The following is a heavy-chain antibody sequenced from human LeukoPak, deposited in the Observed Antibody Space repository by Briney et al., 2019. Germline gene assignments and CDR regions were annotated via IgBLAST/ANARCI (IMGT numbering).Heavy chain of an antibody. CDR2: INPNSGGT. CDR3: ARDSRGSGGSPMDV. D-gene: IGHD2-15*01. V-gene: IGHV1-2*02. Sequence: ASVKVSCKASGYTFTGYYMHWVRQAPGQGLEWIGWINPNSGGTNYAQKFQGRVTMTRDTSISTAYMELSRLRSDDTAVYYCARDSRGSGGSPMDVWGKGTTVTVSS. J-gene: IGHJ6*04. CDR1: GYTFTGYY.